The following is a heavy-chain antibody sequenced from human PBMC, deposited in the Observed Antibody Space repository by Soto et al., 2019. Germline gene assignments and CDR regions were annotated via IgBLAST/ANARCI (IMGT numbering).Heavy chain of an antibody. CDR3: AKIRSGWYGGAFDD. D-gene: IGHD6-19*01. CDR2: ISYDGNNR. V-gene: IGHV3-30*18. Sequence: QVKLVESGGGVVQPGRSLRLSCAASGFTSSTYGMHWVRQAPGKGLEWVAFISYDGNNRYYIESVKGRFTISRDKSKNTLYLQMNSLRAEDTAVYYCAKIRSGWYGGAFDDWGRGTLVTVSS. J-gene: IGHJ4*02. CDR1: GFTSSTYG.